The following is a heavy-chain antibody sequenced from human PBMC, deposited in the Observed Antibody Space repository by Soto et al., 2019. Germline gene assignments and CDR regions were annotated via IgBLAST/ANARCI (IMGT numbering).Heavy chain of an antibody. J-gene: IGHJ3*02. CDR1: GGSISSYY. CDR2: IYYSGST. V-gene: IGHV4-59*01. CDR3: AREVYSSSWNAWGAFDI. D-gene: IGHD6-13*01. Sequence: QVQLQESGPGLVKPSETLSLTCTVSGGSISSYYWSWIRQPPGKGLEWIGYIYYSGSTNYNPSLKSRVTRSVNTSKNQFSLKLSSVTAADTAVYYCAREVYSSSWNAWGAFDIWGQGTMVTVSS.